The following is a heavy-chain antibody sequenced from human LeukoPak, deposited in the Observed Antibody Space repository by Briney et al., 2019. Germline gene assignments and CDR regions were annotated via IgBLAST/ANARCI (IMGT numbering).Heavy chain of an antibody. J-gene: IGHJ4*02. D-gene: IGHD6-19*01. CDR1: GFTLSSYW. CDR2: IKQDGSEI. Sequence: GGSLRLSFAASGFTLSSYWMSWVRPAPGKGLEWVANIKQDGSEIYYMASVKGRFTISRDNAKNSLYLQMNSLRAEDTAVYYCARIAVAAFDYWGQGTLVTVSS. CDR3: ARIAVAAFDY. V-gene: IGHV3-7*03.